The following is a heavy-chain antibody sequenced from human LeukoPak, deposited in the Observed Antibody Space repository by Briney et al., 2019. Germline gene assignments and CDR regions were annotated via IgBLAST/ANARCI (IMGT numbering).Heavy chain of an antibody. J-gene: IGHJ5*02. D-gene: IGHD3-3*01. V-gene: IGHV3-11*01. CDR3: ARTLSLEWLFNWFDP. CDR1: GFTFSDYH. CDR2: ISSSGSTI. Sequence: PGGSLRLSCAASGFTFSDYHMSWIRQAPGKGLEWVSYISSSGSTIYYADSVKGRFTISRDNAKNSLYLQMNSLRAEDTAVYYCARTLSLEWLFNWFDPWGQGTLVTVSS.